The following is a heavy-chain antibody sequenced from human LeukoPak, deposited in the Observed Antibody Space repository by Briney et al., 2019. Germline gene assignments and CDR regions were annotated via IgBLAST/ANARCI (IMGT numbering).Heavy chain of an antibody. CDR2: ISWNSGSI. CDR1: GFIFHNYA. V-gene: IGHV3-9*01. D-gene: IGHD3-22*01. Sequence: GGSLRLSCAASGFIFHNYAMHWVRQAPGKGLEWVSGISWNSGSIGYADSVKGRFTISRDNAKNSLYLQMSSLRAEDTALYYCAKDRGSSGYYYYFDYWGQGTLVTVSS. J-gene: IGHJ4*02. CDR3: AKDRGSSGYYYYFDY.